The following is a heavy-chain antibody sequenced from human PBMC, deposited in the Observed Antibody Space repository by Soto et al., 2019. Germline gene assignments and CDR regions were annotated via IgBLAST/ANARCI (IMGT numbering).Heavy chain of an antibody. CDR3: ARERYSSGWYGVDY. CDR2: IIPILGIA. D-gene: IGHD6-19*01. CDR1: GGTFSSYT. V-gene: IGHV1-69*08. Sequence: QVQLVQSGAEVKKPGSSVKVSCKASGGTFSSYTISWVRQAPGQGLEWMGRIIPILGIANYAQKFQGRVTXXAXKXXSTAYMELSSLRSEDTAVYYCARERYSSGWYGVDYWGQGPLVTVSS. J-gene: IGHJ4*02.